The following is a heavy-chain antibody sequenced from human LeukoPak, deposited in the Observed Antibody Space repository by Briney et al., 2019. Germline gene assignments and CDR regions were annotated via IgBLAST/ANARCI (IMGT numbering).Heavy chain of an antibody. CDR2: IYYSGST. CDR3: ARVTYSLSGTRTVDAFDI. D-gene: IGHD1-1*01. J-gene: IGHJ3*02. V-gene: IGHV4-61*08. CDR1: GGSTSSGDYY. Sequence: SETLSLTCTVSGGSTSSGDYYWSWIRQPPGKGLEWIGYIYYSGSTNYNPSLKSRVTISVDTSKNQFSLKLSSVTAADTAVYYCARVTYSLSGTRTVDAFDIWGQGTMVTVSS.